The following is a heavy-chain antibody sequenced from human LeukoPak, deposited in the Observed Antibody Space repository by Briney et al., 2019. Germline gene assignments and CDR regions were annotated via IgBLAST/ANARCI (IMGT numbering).Heavy chain of an antibody. CDR2: IRSNGDTT. CDR1: GFVFGNAC. Sequence: PGGSLRLSCAASGFVFGNACMTWVRQAPGKGLEWVSTIRSNGDTTYNADSVKGRFTISRDNSKNTLYLQLNSLRVEDTAIYYCAKGQELDDGVFDSWGQGTLVTVSS. CDR3: AKGQELDDGVFDS. D-gene: IGHD1-1*01. J-gene: IGHJ4*02. V-gene: IGHV3-23*01.